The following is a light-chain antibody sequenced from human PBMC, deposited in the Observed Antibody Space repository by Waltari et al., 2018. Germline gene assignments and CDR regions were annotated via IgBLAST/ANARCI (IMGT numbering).Light chain of an antibody. Sequence: DIQMTQPPPSESSSVRDRVTPSCRASQGISCSLVWYQQKPGKVPNLLIYAASSLQSGVPSRFSGSGSGTDFTLTSSSLQPEDSATYSCQQAKSFPRTFGPGTKVDIQ. CDR2: AAS. V-gene: IGKV1-12*01. CDR1: QGISCS. CDR3: QQAKSFPRT. J-gene: IGKJ3*01.